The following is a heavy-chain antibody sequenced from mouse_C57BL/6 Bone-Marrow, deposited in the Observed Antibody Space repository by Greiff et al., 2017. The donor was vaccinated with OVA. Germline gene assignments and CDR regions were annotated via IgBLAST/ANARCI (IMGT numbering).Heavy chain of an antibody. D-gene: IGHD4-1*01. CDR3: TNWDMTY. CDR2: IDPENGDT. Sequence: EVQLQQSGAELVRPGASVKLSCTASGFNIKDDYMHWVKQRPEQGLEWIGWIDPENGDTEYASKFQGKATITADTSSNTAYLQLSSLTSEDTAVYYCTNWDMTYWGQGTLVTVSA. V-gene: IGHV14-4*01. CDR1: GFNIKDDY. J-gene: IGHJ3*01.